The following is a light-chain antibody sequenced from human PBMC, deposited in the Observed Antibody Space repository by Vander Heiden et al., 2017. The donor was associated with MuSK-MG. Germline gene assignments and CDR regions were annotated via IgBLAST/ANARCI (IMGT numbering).Light chain of an antibody. CDR3: QQYDNYPLS. CDR1: QESSSY. V-gene: IGKV1-8*01. Sequence: AIRMTQSPASLSASTGDRVTSTCRASQESSSYLAWYQQKPGKAPNLRIQAASTLQTGVPSTVSGSGSGTNFTLTISCLQSEDFATYFCQQYDNYPLSFGGGTEVEVK. J-gene: IGKJ4*01. CDR2: AAS.